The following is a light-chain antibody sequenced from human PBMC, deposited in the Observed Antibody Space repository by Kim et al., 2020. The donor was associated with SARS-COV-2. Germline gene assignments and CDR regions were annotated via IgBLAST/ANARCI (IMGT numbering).Light chain of an antibody. J-gene: IGKJ2*01. CDR2: DAS. CDR3: QQRRDT. V-gene: IGKV3-11*01. Sequence: EIVLTQSPATLSLTPGERATLSCRASQSVARHLAWYQQRPGQAPRLLIYDASNRATGIPARFGGSRSGTDFTLTISSLEPEDFATYYCQQRRDTFGQGTKLEI. CDR1: QSVARH.